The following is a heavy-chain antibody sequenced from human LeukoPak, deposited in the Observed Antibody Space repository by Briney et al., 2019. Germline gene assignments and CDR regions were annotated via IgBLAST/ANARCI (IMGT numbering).Heavy chain of an antibody. Sequence: GASVKVSCKASGYTFTGYYMHWVRQAPGQGLEWMGWTNPNSGGTNYAQKFQGRVTMTRDTSISTAYMELSRLRSDDTAVYYCARTYYYDSSGYYYEVGYYFDYWGQGTLVTVSS. CDR3: ARTYYYDSSGYYYEVGYYFDY. CDR2: TNPNSGGT. D-gene: IGHD3-22*01. V-gene: IGHV1-2*02. J-gene: IGHJ4*02. CDR1: GYTFTGYY.